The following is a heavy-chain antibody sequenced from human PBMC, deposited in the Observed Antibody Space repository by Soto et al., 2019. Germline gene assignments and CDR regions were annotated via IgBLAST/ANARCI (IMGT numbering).Heavy chain of an antibody. D-gene: IGHD2-21*02. CDR2: IIPIFGTA. CDR3: ARVNCGGDCYSANWYFDL. CDR1: GGTFSSYA. Sequence: QVQLVQSGAEVKKPGSSVKVSCKASGGTFSSYAISWVRQAPGQGLEWMGGIIPIFGTANYAQKFQGRVTITADESTSTAYMELSSLRSEDTAVYHCARVNCGGDCYSANWYFDLWGRGTLVTVSS. V-gene: IGHV1-69*01. J-gene: IGHJ2*01.